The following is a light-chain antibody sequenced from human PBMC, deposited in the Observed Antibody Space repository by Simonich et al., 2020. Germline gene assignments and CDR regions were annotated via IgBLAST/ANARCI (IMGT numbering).Light chain of an antibody. CDR2: DVS. J-gene: IGLJ3*02. CDR3: SSYTSSSTWV. Sequence: QSALTQPASVSGSPRQSITISCTGTSSDVGGYNYVSWYQQHPGKAPKLMIYDVSKRPAGVSNRFSGSKSGNTASLTISGLQAEDEADYYGSSYTSSSTWVFGGGTKLTVL. CDR1: SSDVGGYNY. V-gene: IGLV2-14*01.